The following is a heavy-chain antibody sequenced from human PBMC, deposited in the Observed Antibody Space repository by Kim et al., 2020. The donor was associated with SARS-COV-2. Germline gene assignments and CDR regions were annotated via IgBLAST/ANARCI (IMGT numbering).Heavy chain of an antibody. J-gene: IGHJ5*02. D-gene: IGHD6-13*01. Sequence: ADSVKGRFTISRDNAKNSLYLQMNSLRAEDTAVYYCARDATAAGDEGFDPWGQGTLVTVSS. CDR3: ARDATAAGDEGFDP. V-gene: IGHV3-11*05.